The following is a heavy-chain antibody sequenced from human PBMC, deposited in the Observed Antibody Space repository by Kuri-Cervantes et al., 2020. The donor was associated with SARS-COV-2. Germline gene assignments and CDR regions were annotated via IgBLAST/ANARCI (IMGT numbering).Heavy chain of an antibody. CDR1: GGSISSYY. V-gene: IGHV4-59*01. CDR3: ARKIPYCSGGSCYSGWFDP. Sequence: SETLSLTCIVSGGSISSYYWSWIRQPPGKGLEWIGYIYYSGSTNYNPSLKSRVTISVDTSKNQFSLKLSSVTAADTAVYYCARKIPYCSGGSCYSGWFDPWGQGTLVTVSS. D-gene: IGHD2-15*01. J-gene: IGHJ5*02. CDR2: IYYSGST.